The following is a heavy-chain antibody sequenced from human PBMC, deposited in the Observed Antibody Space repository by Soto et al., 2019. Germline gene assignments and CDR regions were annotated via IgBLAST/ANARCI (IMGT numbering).Heavy chain of an antibody. CDR3: ARDLTVTTSTRHYYYYGLDV. V-gene: IGHV3-7*01. J-gene: IGHJ6*02. Sequence: EVQLVESGGGLVQPGGSLRLSCAASGFTFSSYWMSWVRQAPGKGLEWVANIKQDGSEKYYVDSVKGRFTMSRDNAKNSRYLQMNSLRAEDTAVYYCARDLTVTTSTRHYYYYGLDVWGQGTTVTVSS. CDR1: GFTFSSYW. CDR2: IKQDGSEK. D-gene: IGHD4-4*01.